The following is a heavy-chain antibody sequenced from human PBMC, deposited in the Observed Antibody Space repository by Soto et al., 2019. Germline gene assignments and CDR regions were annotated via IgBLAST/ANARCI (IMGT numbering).Heavy chain of an antibody. J-gene: IGHJ6*02. CDR1: GGSIVGGGYS. D-gene: IGHD3-3*01. V-gene: IGHV4-30-2*01. CDR3: ARHAYDFWSGHPNPRYYYGMDV. Sequence: SETLCLSCAVAGGSIVGGGYSWSWIRQPPGKGLEWIGYIYHSGSTYYNPSLKSRVTISVDRSKNQFSLKLSSVTAADTAVYYCARHAYDFWSGHPNPRYYYGMDVWGQGTTVTVSS. CDR2: IYHSGST.